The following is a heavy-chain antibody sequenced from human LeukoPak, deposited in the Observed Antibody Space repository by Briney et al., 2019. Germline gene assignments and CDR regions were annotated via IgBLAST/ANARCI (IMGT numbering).Heavy chain of an antibody. D-gene: IGHD1-26*01. J-gene: IGHJ4*02. CDR1: GFTFSSYS. CDR2: IRSSGAPI. CDR3: ARDPHSLDY. V-gene: IGHV3-48*01. Sequence: GGSLRLSCAASGFTFSSYSMNWVRQAPGKGLEWVAYIRSSGAPIYYADSVKGRFTISRDNAKNSVYLQMNSLRAEDTAVYYCARDPHSLDYWGQGTLVTVSS.